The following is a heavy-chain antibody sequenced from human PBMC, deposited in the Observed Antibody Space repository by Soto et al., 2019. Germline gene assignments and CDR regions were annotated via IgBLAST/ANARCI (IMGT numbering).Heavy chain of an antibody. J-gene: IGHJ4*02. V-gene: IGHV1-69*04. Sequence: GASVKVSCKASGGTFSSYAISWVRQAPGLGLEWMGRIIPILSTANYAQRFQGRVTMTADKSTSTAYMVLSSLRSEDTAIYYCATSYGSGYRAFDYWGQGALVTVSS. CDR1: GGTFSSYA. D-gene: IGHD3-10*01. CDR3: ATSYGSGYRAFDY. CDR2: IIPILSTA.